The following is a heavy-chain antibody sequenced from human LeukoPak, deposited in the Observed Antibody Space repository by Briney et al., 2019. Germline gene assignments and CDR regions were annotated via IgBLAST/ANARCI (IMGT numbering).Heavy chain of an antibody. D-gene: IGHD3-10*01. CDR3: ARGMGGWFGELFSYYGMDV. V-gene: IGHV4-61*02. J-gene: IGHJ6*02. CDR2: IYTSGST. CDR1: GGSISSGSYY. Sequence: KASETLSLTCTVSGGSISSGSYYWSWIRQPAGKGLEGIGRIYTSGSTNYNPSLKSRVTISVDTSKNQFSLKLSSVTAAATAVYYGARGMGGWFGELFSYYGMDVWGQGTTVTVSS.